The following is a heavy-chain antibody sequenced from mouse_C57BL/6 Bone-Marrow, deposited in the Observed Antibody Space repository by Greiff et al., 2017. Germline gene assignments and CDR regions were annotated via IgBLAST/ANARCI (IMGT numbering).Heavy chain of an antibody. CDR1: GYTFTDYE. J-gene: IGHJ3*01. CDR2: IDPETGGT. Sequence: QVQLKESGAELVRPGASVTLSCKASGYTFTDYEMHWVKQTPVHGLEWIGAIDPETGGTAYNQKFKGKAILTADKSSSTAYMELRSLTSEDSAVYYGTDRSWFAYWGQGTLVTVSA. V-gene: IGHV1-15*01. CDR3: TDRSWFAY.